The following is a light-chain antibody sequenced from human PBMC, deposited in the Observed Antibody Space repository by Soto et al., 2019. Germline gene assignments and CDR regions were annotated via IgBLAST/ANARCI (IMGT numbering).Light chain of an antibody. CDR3: CSYAPSRTLL. V-gene: IGLV2-23*01. CDR1: SSVVGTYNL. CDR2: EGN. J-gene: IGLJ2*01. Sequence: QSVLTQPASVSGSPGESITISCTGTSSVVGTYNLVTWYQQHPGRVPKLILYEGNKRPSGVSSRFSASKSGNTASLTISGLQAEDEADYFCCSYAPSRTLLFGGGTRSPS.